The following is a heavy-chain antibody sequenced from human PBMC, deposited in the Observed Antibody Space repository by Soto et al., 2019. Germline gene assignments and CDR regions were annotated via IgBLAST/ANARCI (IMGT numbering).Heavy chain of an antibody. CDR1: GFTFSDYD. D-gene: IGHD4-17*01. J-gene: IGHJ4*02. Sequence: VGSLKLSCAASGFTFSDYDMSWIRQAPGKGLEWVSYISSSGSTIYYADSVKGRFAISRDNAKNSLYLQMNSLRAEDTAVYYCARDTVVFDYWGQGTLVTVSS. CDR2: ISSSGSTI. CDR3: ARDTVVFDY. V-gene: IGHV3-11*01.